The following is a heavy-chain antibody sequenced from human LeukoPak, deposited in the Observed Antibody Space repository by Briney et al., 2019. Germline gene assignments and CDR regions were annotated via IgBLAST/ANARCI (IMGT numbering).Heavy chain of an antibody. CDR2: IYYSGST. D-gene: IGHD3-10*01. CDR1: GGSISSGDYY. J-gene: IGHJ4*02. Sequence: SETLSLTCTVSGGSISSGDYYWSWIRQPPGKGLEWIGYIYYSGSTYYNPSLKSRVTISVDTPKNQFSLNLSSETAADTAVYYCARDDYYGSGTYYRAFGNWGQGTLVTVSS. CDR3: ARDDYYGSGTYYRAFGN. V-gene: IGHV4-30-4*01.